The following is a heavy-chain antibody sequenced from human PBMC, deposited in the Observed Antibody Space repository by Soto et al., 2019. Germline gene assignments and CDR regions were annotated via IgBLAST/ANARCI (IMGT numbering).Heavy chain of an antibody. D-gene: IGHD5-12*01. V-gene: IGHV3-23*01. Sequence: EVQLLESGGGLVQPGGSLRLSCAASGFTFSSYAMSWVRQAPGKGLEWVSAISGSGGSTYYADSVKGRFTISRDNSKNTLYLQMNSLRAEDTAVYYCAKGPRDGYKNWYYYYYYGMDVWGPGTTVTVSS. CDR2: ISGSGGST. J-gene: IGHJ6*02. CDR3: AKGPRDGYKNWYYYYYYGMDV. CDR1: GFTFSSYA.